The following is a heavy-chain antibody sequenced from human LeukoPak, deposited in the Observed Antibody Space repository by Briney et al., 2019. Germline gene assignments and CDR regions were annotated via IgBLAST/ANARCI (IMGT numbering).Heavy chain of an antibody. CDR1: GGSISSYY. J-gene: IGHJ3*02. Sequence: SETLSLTCTVSGGSISSYYWSWIRQPPGKGLEWIGYIYYSGSTNYNPSLKSRVTISVDTSKNQFSLKLSSVTAADTAVYYCARHVHSMVRGVIRAFDIWGQGTMVTVSS. D-gene: IGHD3-10*01. CDR3: ARHVHSMVRGVIRAFDI. CDR2: IYYSGST. V-gene: IGHV4-59*08.